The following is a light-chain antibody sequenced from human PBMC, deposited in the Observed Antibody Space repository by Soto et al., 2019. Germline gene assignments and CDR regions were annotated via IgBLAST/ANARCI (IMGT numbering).Light chain of an antibody. CDR3: TSYTSSTTLVV. Sequence: QSALTQPASVSGSPGQSITISCTGTNSDVGDSDYVSWYQQYPGKAPKLMIYDVNNRPSGVSNRFSGSKSGNTASLTISGLQAEDEADYYCTSYTSSTTLVVFGGGTKVTVL. CDR1: NSDVGDSDY. J-gene: IGLJ2*01. V-gene: IGLV2-14*01. CDR2: DVN.